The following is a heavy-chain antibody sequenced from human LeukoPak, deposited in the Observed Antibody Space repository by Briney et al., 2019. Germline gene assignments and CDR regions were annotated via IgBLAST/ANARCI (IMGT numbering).Heavy chain of an antibody. CDR1: RFTFSTYT. CDR3: ARERAFYDSSGYYYAFPDAFDI. J-gene: IGHJ3*02. CDR2: ITRSSRDI. D-gene: IGHD3-22*01. V-gene: IGHV3-21*01. Sequence: GGSLRLSCAASRFTFSTYTMNWVRQAPGKGLEWVSSITRSSRDIYYADSVKGRFTISRDNAKNSLYLQMNSLRAEDTAVYYCARERAFYDSSGYYYAFPDAFDIWGQGTMVTVSS.